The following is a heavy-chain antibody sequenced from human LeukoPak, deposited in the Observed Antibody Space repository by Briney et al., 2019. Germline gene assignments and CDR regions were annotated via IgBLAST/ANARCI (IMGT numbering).Heavy chain of an antibody. J-gene: IGHJ4*02. CDR1: GGFIRSSSYH. CDR3: AGEYSSSPGY. Sequence: SETLSLTCTVSGGFIRSSSYHWGWIRQPPWKGLEWIASIYYSGTSYYNPSLRSRVTISVDTSKNQFSLKLNSVTAADTAVYYCAGEYSSSPGYWGQGALVTVSS. V-gene: IGHV4-39*07. CDR2: IYYSGTS. D-gene: IGHD3-22*01.